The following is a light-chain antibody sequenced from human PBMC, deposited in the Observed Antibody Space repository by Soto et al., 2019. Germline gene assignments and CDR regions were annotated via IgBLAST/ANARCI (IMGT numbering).Light chain of an antibody. CDR2: VAS. CDR3: QQYNDWPPT. Sequence: EIVMTQSPATLSASPVERATLSCRASQSVRSNLAWYQQKPGQAPRLLIYVASTRATGIPARFSGSGSGTEFTLSIGSLQSEDVAVYYCQQYNDWPPTFGQGTQVEIK. CDR1: QSVRSN. V-gene: IGKV3-15*01. J-gene: IGKJ1*01.